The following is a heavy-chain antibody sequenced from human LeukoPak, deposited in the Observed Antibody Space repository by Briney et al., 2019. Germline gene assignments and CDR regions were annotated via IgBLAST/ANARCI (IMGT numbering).Heavy chain of an antibody. D-gene: IGHD3-3*01. CDR3: ARDSGVVITYYFDY. V-gene: IGHV3-48*01. CDR1: GFTFSSYS. CDR2: IRSGGSPI. J-gene: IGHJ4*02. Sequence: GGSLRLSCAASGFTFSSYSMNWVRQAPGKGLEWVSYIRSGGSPIYYADSVKGRFTISRDNSKNTLHLQMNSLRAEDTAVYYCARDSGVVITYYFDYWGQGTLVTVSS.